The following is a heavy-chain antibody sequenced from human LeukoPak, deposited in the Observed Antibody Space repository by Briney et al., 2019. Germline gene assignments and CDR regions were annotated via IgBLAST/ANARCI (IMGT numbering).Heavy chain of an antibody. J-gene: IGHJ4*02. D-gene: IGHD1-26*01. CDR1: GYTFTGYY. Sequence: ASVKVSCKASGYTFTGYYMHWVRQAPGQGLEWMGWINPNSGGTNYAQKFQGRVTMTRDTSISTAYMELSRLRSDDTAVYYCARDLEGATTPFDYWGQGTLVTVSS. CDR2: INPNSGGT. CDR3: ARDLEGATTPFDY. V-gene: IGHV1-2*02.